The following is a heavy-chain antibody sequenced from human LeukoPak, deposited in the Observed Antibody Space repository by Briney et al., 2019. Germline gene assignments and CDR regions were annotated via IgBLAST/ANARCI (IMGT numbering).Heavy chain of an antibody. CDR2: IYHSGST. CDR1: GGSISSSKW. CDR3: ARHYGP. J-gene: IGHJ5*02. V-gene: IGHV4-4*02. D-gene: IGHD3-16*01. Sequence: PSGTLSLTCAVSGGSISSSKWWSWVRQPPGKGLKWIGEIYHSGSTHYNPSLKSRVSMSVDNSKNQFSLKLNSVTAADTAVYYCARHYGPWGQGTLVTVSS.